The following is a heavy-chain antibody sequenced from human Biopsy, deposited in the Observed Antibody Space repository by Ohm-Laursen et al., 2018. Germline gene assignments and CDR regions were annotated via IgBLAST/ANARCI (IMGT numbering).Heavy chain of an antibody. J-gene: IGHJ4*02. Sequence: SLRLSCAASGFTFSDFYISWIRQAPGKGPEWISYISAAGPAMFYADSVRGRFTISRDNANNLLYLQMDSLRAEDTAVYYCARRRPIDYWGQGILVTVSS. CDR3: ARRRPIDY. CDR1: GFTFSDFY. V-gene: IGHV3-11*01. CDR2: ISAAGPAM.